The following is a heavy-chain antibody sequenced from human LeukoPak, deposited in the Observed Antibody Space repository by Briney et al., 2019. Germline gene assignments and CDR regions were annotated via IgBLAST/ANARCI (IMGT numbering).Heavy chain of an antibody. CDR3: ARNGVASTYDI. CDR2: ISSSSTYI. J-gene: IGHJ3*02. CDR1: GFSFDDYA. V-gene: IGHV3-21*01. D-gene: IGHD2-8*01. Sequence: GGSLRLSCAASGFSFDDYAIHWVRQAPGKGLEWVSSISSSSTYIYYADSLKGRFTISRDNAKNSLYLQMNGLRAEDTAVYYCARNGVASTYDIWGQGTMVTVSS.